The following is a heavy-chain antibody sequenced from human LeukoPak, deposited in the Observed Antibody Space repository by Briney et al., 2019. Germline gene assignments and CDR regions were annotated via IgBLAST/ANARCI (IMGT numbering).Heavy chain of an antibody. Sequence: PGGALRLSCDASKFTFFTDLIPGAPRAPARGREWRTLISLVGNIEDNPDSVKGRFTISRDNSKNTLYLQMTSLTTEDTAIYYCATGALPLGFLELIRPGNYFSNYMGVWGKGTMVVVSS. V-gene: IGHV3-30*04. CDR3: ATGALPLGFLELIRPGNYFSNYMGV. CDR1: KFTFFTDL. CDR2: ISLVGNIE. J-gene: IGHJ6*03. D-gene: IGHD3-3*02.